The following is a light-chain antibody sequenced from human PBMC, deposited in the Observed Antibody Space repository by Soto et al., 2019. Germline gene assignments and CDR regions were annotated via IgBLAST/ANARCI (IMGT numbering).Light chain of an antibody. J-gene: IGLJ1*01. Sequence: QSALTQPASVSGSPGQSITISCTGTSSDIGDYTHVSWYQQHPGKAPKLIIYEVSDRPSGVSNRFSGSKSGDTASLTISGLQAEDEAAYYSTSYTNSSTLGVFGTGTKLTVL. V-gene: IGLV2-14*01. CDR2: EVS. CDR3: TSYTNSSTLGV. CDR1: SSDIGDYTH.